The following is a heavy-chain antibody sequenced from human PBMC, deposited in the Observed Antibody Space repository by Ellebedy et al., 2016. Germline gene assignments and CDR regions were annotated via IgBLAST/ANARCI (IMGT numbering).Heavy chain of an antibody. CDR1: GYTFTSYG. D-gene: IGHD4-17*01. CDR2: ISAYNGNT. Sequence: ASVKVSCXASGYTFTSYGISWVRQAPGQGLEWMGWISAYNGNTNYAQKLQGRVTMTTDTSTSTAYMELRSLRSEDTAVYYCASAVTTPRLYYYYGMDGWGQGTTVTVSS. CDR3: ASAVTTPRLYYYYGMDG. V-gene: IGHV1-18*01. J-gene: IGHJ6*02.